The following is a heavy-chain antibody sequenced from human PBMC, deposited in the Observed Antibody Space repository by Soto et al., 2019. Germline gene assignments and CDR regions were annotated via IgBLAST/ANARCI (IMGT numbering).Heavy chain of an antibody. CDR2: MYNTGST. D-gene: IGHD2-21*02. CDR1: GGTIRRYY. CDR3: ARDLWGYCGTDCYPLDV. V-gene: IGHV4-59*01. Sequence: PSETLPFTCTVSGGTIRRYYWRGIRHPPGKGLEWIGYMYNTGSTVYNPSFKSRVTISVDTSKNQFSLKLNSVTAADTAVYYCARDLWGYCGTDCYPLDVWGQGTTVT. J-gene: IGHJ6*02.